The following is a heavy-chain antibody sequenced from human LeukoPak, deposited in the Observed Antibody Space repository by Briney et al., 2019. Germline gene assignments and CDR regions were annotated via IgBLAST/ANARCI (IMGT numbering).Heavy chain of an antibody. J-gene: IGHJ4*02. CDR1: GDSINNNNYY. D-gene: IGHD5-12*01. Sequence: PSETLSLTCTVSGDSINNNNYYWGWIRQPPGKGLEWIGNIYYNGRTYYSPSLKSRGTISVDTSNNQFSLKLSSVTAADTAVYYCATGRGGGGYDFDYWGQGTLVTVSS. CDR3: ATGRGGGGYDFDY. CDR2: IYYNGRT. V-gene: IGHV4-39*01.